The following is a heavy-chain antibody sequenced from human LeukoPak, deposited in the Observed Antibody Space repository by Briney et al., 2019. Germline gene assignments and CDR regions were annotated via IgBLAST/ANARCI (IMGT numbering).Heavy chain of an antibody. CDR2: IYYSGST. V-gene: IGHV4-39*07. Sequence: SETLSLTCTVSGGSISSSSYYWGWIRQPPGKGLEWIGSIYYSGSTYYNPSLKSRVIISVDTSKNQFSLRLSSVTAADTAVYYCARDGSRLDAFDIWGQGTMVTVSS. CDR3: ARDGSRLDAFDI. CDR1: GGSISSSSYY. J-gene: IGHJ3*02. D-gene: IGHD3-10*01.